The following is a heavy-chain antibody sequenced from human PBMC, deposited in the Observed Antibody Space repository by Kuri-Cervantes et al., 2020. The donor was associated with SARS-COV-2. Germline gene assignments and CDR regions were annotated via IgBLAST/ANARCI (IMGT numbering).Heavy chain of an antibody. CDR3: ARDHGGDLDS. V-gene: IGHV3-7*01. D-gene: IGHD3-16*01. CDR2: IRQDAGDK. J-gene: IGHJ4*02. Sequence: GGSLRFSCAASGFTFSSYWVAWVRQAPGKGLERVVNIRQDAGDKNCVDFVRGRFTISRDNAKNKLYLKMNSLGAEDSAVYYCARDHGGDLDSWGQGTLVTVSS. CDR1: GFTFSSYW.